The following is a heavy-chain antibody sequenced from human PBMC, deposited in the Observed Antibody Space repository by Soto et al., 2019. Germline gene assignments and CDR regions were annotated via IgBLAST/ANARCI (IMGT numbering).Heavy chain of an antibody. J-gene: IGHJ4*02. CDR1: GGSISSGDSY. V-gene: IGHV4-30-4*01. CDR3: AREAIGQHTPVAHLDY. D-gene: IGHD6-13*01. CDR2: IFYSGST. Sequence: PSETLSLTCTVSGGSISSGDSYWSWVRQPPGKGLEWIRYIFYSGSTFSNPTLKSRVTITVDTSKNQFSLKLSAVTAADTAVDYCAREAIGQHTPVAHLDYWAQGTLVTVS.